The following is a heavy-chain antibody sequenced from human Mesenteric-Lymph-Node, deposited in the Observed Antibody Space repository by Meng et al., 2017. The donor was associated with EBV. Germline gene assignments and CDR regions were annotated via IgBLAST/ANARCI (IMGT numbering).Heavy chain of an antibody. D-gene: IGHD2-15*01. CDR3: ARGVQVAWRFDP. Sequence: QGQLKQWGAGLLKPSETRSRTCEVSCGSFSNYYWSWIRQTPGKGLEWIGEINHSGSANYNPSLKSRVTISIDTSKNQFSLRLNSVTAADTAVYYCARGVQVAWRFDPWGQGTLVTVSS. J-gene: IGHJ5*02. V-gene: IGHV4-34*02. CDR1: CGSFSNYY. CDR2: INHSGSA.